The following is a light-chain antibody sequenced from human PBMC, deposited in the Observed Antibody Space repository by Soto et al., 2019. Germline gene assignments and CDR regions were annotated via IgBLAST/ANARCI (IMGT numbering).Light chain of an antibody. J-gene: IGLJ2*01. CDR3: QTCASGLVI. Sequence: QPVLTQSPSASASLGASVKLTCTLSSGHSTYAIAWHQQQPEKGPRYLMKINSDGSHIRGDGIPYRFSGSSSGAERYLTISSLQSEDEADYSCQTCASGLVIFGGGTKLTVL. V-gene: IGLV4-69*01. CDR1: SGHSTYA. CDR2: INSDGSH.